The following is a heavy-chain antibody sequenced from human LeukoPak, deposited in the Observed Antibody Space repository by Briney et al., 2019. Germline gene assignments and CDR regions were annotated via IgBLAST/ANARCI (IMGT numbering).Heavy chain of an antibody. V-gene: IGHV4-59*01. Sequence: SETLSLTCTVSGGSISSYYWSWIRQPPGKGLEWIGYIYYSGSTSYNPSLKSRVTISVDTSKNQFSLKLSSVTAADTAVYYCARERGSYGDYDYWGQGTLVTVSS. D-gene: IGHD4-17*01. J-gene: IGHJ4*02. CDR2: IYYSGST. CDR1: GGSISSYY. CDR3: ARERGSYGDYDY.